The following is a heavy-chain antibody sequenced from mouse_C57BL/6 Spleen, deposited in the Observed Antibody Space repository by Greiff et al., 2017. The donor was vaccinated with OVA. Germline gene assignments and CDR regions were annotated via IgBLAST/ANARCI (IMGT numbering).Heavy chain of an antibody. CDR1: GYTFTDYE. Sequence: VQLQQSGAELVRPGASVTLSCKASGYTFTDYEMHWVKQTPVHGLEWIGAIDPETGGTAYNQKFKGKAILTADKSSSTAYMELRSLTSEDSAVYYCTRWGGTPYYFDYWGQGTTLTVSS. J-gene: IGHJ2*01. CDR3: TRWGGTPYYFDY. V-gene: IGHV1-15*01. CDR2: IDPETGGT.